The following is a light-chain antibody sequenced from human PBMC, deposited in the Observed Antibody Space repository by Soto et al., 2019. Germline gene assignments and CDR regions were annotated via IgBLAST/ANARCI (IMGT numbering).Light chain of an antibody. J-gene: IGLJ1*01. Sequence: QSVVTQPASLSGAPGQSITISCPGTSSEFGGYNYVSWYQQHPGKAPKLMIYDVSNRPSGVSNRFSGSKSGNTASLTISGLQAEDEADYYCSSYTSSSTFYVFGTGTKVTVL. CDR1: SSEFGGYNY. CDR3: SSYTSSSTFYV. CDR2: DVS. V-gene: IGLV2-14*01.